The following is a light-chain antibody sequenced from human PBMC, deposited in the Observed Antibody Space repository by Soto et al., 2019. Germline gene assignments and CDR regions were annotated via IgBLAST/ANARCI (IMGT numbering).Light chain of an antibody. CDR1: SNDVGGYNY. J-gene: IGLJ1*01. CDR2: EVS. Sequence: QSALTQPASVSGSPGQSITISCTGTSNDVGGYNYVSWYQQHPGKAPKHMIYEVSYRPSGVSNRFSGSKSGNTASLTISGLQAEDEADYYCSSYTTSSIDVFGTGTKLTVL. CDR3: SSYTTSSIDV. V-gene: IGLV2-14*01.